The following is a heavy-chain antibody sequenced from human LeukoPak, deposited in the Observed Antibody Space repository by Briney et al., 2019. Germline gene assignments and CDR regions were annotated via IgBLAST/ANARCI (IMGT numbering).Heavy chain of an antibody. J-gene: IGHJ6*02. CDR2: IRSKANSYAT. D-gene: IGHD4-17*01. V-gene: IGHV3-73*01. CDR1: GFTFSGSA. CDR3: AATVTSGHYYYYYYGMDV. Sequence: GGSLRLSCAASGFTFSGSAMHWVPQASGKGLEWVGRIRSKANSYATAYAASVKGRFTISRDDSKNTAYLQMNSLKTEDTAVYYCAATVTSGHYYYYYYGMDVWGQGTTVTVSS.